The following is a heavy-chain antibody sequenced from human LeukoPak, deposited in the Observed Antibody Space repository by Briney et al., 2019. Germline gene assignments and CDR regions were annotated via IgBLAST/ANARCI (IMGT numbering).Heavy chain of an antibody. CDR1: GFTFRDYF. D-gene: IGHD3-22*01. V-gene: IGHV3-11*01. CDR2: TNTAGNTI. J-gene: IGHJ3*02. Sequence: GRTLRLSCAASGFTFRDYFISWIRQAPGKGLEWVAYTNTAGNTIYYADSMTGRFTSSRDNAKNSLYLQMNTLRAEATAVYYCARATYDSSAVGAFDIWGQGTMVAVSP. CDR3: ARATYDSSAVGAFDI.